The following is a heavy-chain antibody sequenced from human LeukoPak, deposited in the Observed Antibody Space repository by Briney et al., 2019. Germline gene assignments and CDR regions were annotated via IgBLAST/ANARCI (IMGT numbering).Heavy chain of an antibody. J-gene: IGHJ4*02. CDR1: GYTFTSYY. Sequence: ASVKVSCKASGYTFTSYYMHWVRQAPGQGLEWMGWINPNSGGTNYAQKFQGRVTMTRDTSISTAYMELSRLRSDDTAVYYCARIESIRYCSSTSCYSDYWGQGTLVTVSS. V-gene: IGHV1-2*02. D-gene: IGHD2-2*01. CDR3: ARIESIRYCSSTSCYSDY. CDR2: INPNSGGT.